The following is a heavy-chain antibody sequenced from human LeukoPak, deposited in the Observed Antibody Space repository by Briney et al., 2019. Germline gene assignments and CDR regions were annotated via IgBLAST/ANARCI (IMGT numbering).Heavy chain of an antibody. J-gene: IGHJ1*01. D-gene: IGHD6-13*01. Sequence: ASVKVSCKASGYTFTSYGISWVRQAPGQGLEWMGWINPNSGDTHYAQNFQGRVTMTGDTSISTAYMELSSLRSDDTAVYYCARALGAAAADNQNWGQGTLVTVSS. V-gene: IGHV1-2*02. CDR2: INPNSGDT. CDR3: ARALGAAAADNQN. CDR1: GYTFTSYG.